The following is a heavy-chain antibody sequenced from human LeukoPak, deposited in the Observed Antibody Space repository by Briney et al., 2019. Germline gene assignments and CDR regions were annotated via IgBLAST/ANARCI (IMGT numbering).Heavy chain of an antibody. CDR2: INHSGST. Sequence: TSETLSLTCTVSGGSISGYYWSWIRQPPGKGLEWIGEINHSGSTNYNPSLKSRVTISVDTSKNQFSLKLSSVTAADTAVYYCARLQSRRITMVRGPHIDYWGQGTLVTVSS. D-gene: IGHD3-10*01. V-gene: IGHV4-34*01. CDR3: ARLQSRRITMVRGPHIDY. CDR1: GGSISGYY. J-gene: IGHJ4*02.